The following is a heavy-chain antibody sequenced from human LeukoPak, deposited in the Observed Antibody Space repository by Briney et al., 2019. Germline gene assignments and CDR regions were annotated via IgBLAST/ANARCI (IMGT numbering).Heavy chain of an antibody. CDR1: GGSISSYY. V-gene: IGHV4-59*01. CDR3: ARVEETWYYYYMDV. J-gene: IGHJ6*03. Sequence: SETLSLTCTVSGGSISSYYWSWIRQPPGKGLERIGYIYYSGSTNYNPSLKSRVTISVDTSKNQFSLKLSSVTAADTAVYYCARVEETWYYYYMDVWGKGTTVTISS. CDR2: IYYSGST.